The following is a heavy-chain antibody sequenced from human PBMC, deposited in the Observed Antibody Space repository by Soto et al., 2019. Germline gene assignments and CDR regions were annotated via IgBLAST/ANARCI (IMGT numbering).Heavy chain of an antibody. CDR3: ARGETYLGV. CDR2: IIPIFDSR. CDR1: RDTFSKYA. V-gene: IGHV1-69*01. Sequence: QVQLVQSGAEVKKPGSSVKVSCKASRDTFSKYAFNWVRQAPGQGLEWMGWIIPIFDSRNYAEKFQGRVTITADESTSTAYMELRSLRFEDTAVYYCARGETYLGVWGQGTTDTVSS. J-gene: IGHJ6*02. D-gene: IGHD3-16*01.